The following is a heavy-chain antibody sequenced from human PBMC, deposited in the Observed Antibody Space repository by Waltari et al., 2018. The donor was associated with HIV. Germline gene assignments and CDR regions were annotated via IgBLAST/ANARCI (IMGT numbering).Heavy chain of an antibody. CDR1: HGSMSNHY. Sequence: QVELHESRPGLVKPSETLPLTCTVSHGSMSNHYRSWIRQSPGKGLKWIGYIYYSGTTNYNPSLRSRVTVSVDTSKKQFSLKLTSVTAADTAVYFCARGSGLKVTLDWYFDVWGRGTLVTVSS. J-gene: IGHJ2*01. CDR3: ARGSGLKVTLDWYFDV. CDR2: IYYSGTT. V-gene: IGHV4-59*11.